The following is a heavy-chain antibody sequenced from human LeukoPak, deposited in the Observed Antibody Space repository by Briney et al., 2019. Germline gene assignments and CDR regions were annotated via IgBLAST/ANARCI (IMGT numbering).Heavy chain of an antibody. D-gene: IGHD3-10*01. CDR1: GFTFSDYY. J-gene: IGHJ4*02. CDR3: ARDPLSGSSGY. CDR2: ISSSSSTI. Sequence: GGSLRLSCAASGFTFSDYYMSWIRQAPGKGLESVSYISSSSSTIYYADSVKGPFTTSRDNSQNSLYLQRNSLCAETTALCYFARDPLSGSSGYRGQGTLVTVSS. V-gene: IGHV3-11*04.